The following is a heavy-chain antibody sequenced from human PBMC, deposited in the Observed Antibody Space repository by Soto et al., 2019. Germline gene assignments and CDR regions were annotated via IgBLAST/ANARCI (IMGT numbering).Heavy chain of an antibody. Sequence: QVQLVESGGGVVQPGRSLRLSCAASGFTFSSYGMHWVRQAPGKGLEWVAVISYGGSNKYYADSVKGRFTISRDNSKNTLYLQMNNLRAEDTAVYYCAKDNCISTSCYQLYNWFDPWGQGTLVTVSS. J-gene: IGHJ5*02. CDR1: GFTFSSYG. CDR3: AKDNCISTSCYQLYNWFDP. D-gene: IGHD2-2*01. CDR2: ISYGGSNK. V-gene: IGHV3-30*18.